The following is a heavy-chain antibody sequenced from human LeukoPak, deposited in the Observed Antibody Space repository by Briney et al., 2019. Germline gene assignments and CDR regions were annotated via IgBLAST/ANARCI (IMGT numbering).Heavy chain of an antibody. J-gene: IGHJ4*02. CDR2: ISGSGGST. D-gene: IGHD2-2*01. Sequence: GGSLRLSSAASGFTFSSYAMSWVRQAPGKGLGWVSTISGSGGSTYYADSVKGRFTISRDNSKNTLYLQMNSLRAEDTAVYYCASLKYQLLYYWGQGTLVTVSS. CDR3: ASLKYQLLYY. V-gene: IGHV3-23*01. CDR1: GFTFSSYA.